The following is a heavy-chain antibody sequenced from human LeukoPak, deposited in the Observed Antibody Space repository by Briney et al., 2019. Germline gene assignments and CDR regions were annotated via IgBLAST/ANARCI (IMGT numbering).Heavy chain of an antibody. Sequence: PSETLSLTCTVSGGSISSGSYYWSWIRQPAGKGLEWIGRIYTSGSTNYNPSLKSRVTISVDTSKNQFSLKLSSVTAADTAVYYCALDGSSGWDILDYWGQGTLVTVSS. J-gene: IGHJ4*02. CDR1: GGSISSGSYY. D-gene: IGHD6-19*01. V-gene: IGHV4-61*02. CDR2: IYTSGST. CDR3: ALDGSSGWDILDY.